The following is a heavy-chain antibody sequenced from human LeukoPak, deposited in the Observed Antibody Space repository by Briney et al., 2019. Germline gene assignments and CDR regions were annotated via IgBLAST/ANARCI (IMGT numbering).Heavy chain of an antibody. Sequence: SETLSLTCTVSGGSISSYYWSWIRQPPGKGLEWIGYIYYSGSTNYNPSLKSRVTISGDTSKNQFSLKLISVTAADTSVYYCARADGNYYDSSGYYKLYHDAFDIWGQGTMVTVSS. D-gene: IGHD3-22*01. V-gene: IGHV4-59*01. J-gene: IGHJ3*02. CDR1: GGSISSYY. CDR3: ARADGNYYDSSGYYKLYHDAFDI. CDR2: IYYSGST.